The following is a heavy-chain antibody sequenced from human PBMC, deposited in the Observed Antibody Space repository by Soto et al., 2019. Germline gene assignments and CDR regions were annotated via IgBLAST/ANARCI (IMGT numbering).Heavy chain of an antibody. Sequence: SETLSLTCAVSGGSLRGHYWSWIRQSPEKGLEWIGEINHSGFTNYNPTLKSRVTISRDASKNQFSLRLSSMTAADSAVYFCARAAVKLGATLFDSWGQGTLVTDSS. CDR3: ARAAVKLGATLFDS. CDR2: INHSGFT. V-gene: IGHV4-34*01. J-gene: IGHJ4*02. CDR1: GGSLRGHY. D-gene: IGHD1-26*01.